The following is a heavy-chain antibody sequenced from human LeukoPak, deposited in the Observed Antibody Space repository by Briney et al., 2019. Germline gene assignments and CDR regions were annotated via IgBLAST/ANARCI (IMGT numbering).Heavy chain of an antibody. Sequence: PGGSLRLSCAASGFTFSSYWMHWVRQAPGKGLVWVSRINTDGSSTSYADSVKGRFTISRDNAKNTLYLQMNSLRAEDTAVYYCARVSRYSSGWYRFDYWGQGTLVTVSS. CDR1: GFTFSSYW. D-gene: IGHD6-19*01. CDR2: INTDGSST. V-gene: IGHV3-74*01. CDR3: ARVSRYSSGWYRFDY. J-gene: IGHJ4*02.